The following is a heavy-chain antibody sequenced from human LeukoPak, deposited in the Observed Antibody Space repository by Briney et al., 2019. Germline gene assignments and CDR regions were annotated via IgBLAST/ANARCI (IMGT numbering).Heavy chain of an antibody. Sequence: GGSLRLSCAASGFRFSTSGMHWVRQAPGKGLEWVSFIRFDGSDEDHGDSVKGRFTISRDNSKNTMYLQMNSLRAEDTAVYFCAKARVGAIRDIDYWGQGTLVTVSS. V-gene: IGHV3-30*02. CDR3: AKARVGAIRDIDY. CDR2: IRFDGSDE. J-gene: IGHJ4*02. D-gene: IGHD1-26*01. CDR1: GFRFSTSG.